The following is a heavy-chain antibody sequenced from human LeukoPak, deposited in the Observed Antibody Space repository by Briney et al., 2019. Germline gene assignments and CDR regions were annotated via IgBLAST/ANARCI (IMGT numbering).Heavy chain of an antibody. D-gene: IGHD3-10*01. Sequence: GGSLRLSCAASGFTFSSYSMNWVRQAPGKGLEWVSSISSSSSYIYYADSVKGRFTISRDNAKNSLYLQMNSLRAEDTAVYYCARAAMVRGGYYYYMDAWGKGTTVTVSS. CDR3: ARAAMVRGGYYYYMDA. J-gene: IGHJ6*03. CDR2: ISSSSSYI. V-gene: IGHV3-21*01. CDR1: GFTFSSYS.